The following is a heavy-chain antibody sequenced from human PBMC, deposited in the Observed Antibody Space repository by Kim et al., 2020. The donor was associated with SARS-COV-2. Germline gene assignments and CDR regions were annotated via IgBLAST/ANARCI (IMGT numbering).Heavy chain of an antibody. D-gene: IGHD1-26*01. Sequence: SETLSLTCTVSGDSINSTTYYWGWIRQPPGKVLEWIGSISYSGSTYYNPSLRSRVTISVDTPKNQMSLELRSVTAADTAVYHCVRQFTYSIANYWGQGTLVTVSS. J-gene: IGHJ4*02. CDR3: VRQFTYSIANY. CDR2: ISYSGST. CDR1: GDSINSTTYY. V-gene: IGHV4-39*01.